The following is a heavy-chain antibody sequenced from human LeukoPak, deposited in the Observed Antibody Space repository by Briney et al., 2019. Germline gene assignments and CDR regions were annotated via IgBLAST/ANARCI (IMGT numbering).Heavy chain of an antibody. CDR1: GFTFNMHA. Sequence: PRGSLRLSCAASGFTFNMHAMHWVRQAPGNGLEWVAVISNDGSDEYYADSVRGRFPISRDNLQNTVFLQMNNLRPEDTAVYYCAKARHCTTATCASAAFDAWGQGTMVTVSS. CDR2: ISNDGSDE. J-gene: IGHJ3*01. V-gene: IGHV3-30-3*01. CDR3: AKARHCTTATCASAAFDA. D-gene: IGHD2-8*01.